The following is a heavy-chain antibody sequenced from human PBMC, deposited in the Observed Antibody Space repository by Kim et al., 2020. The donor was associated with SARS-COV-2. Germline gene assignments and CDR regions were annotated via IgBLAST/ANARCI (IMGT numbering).Heavy chain of an antibody. CDR1: GGSFSGYH. Sequence: SETLSLTCAVYGGSFSGYHWSWIRQPPGKGLDWIGEINHSGSTNYNPSLKSRVTISVDTSKNQFSLKLRSVTAADTAVYYCARGRAGVVPGPILGIGPHYDFYVMDFWGQGTTVTVSS. J-gene: IGHJ6*02. D-gene: IGHD2-2*02. CDR2: INHSGST. V-gene: IGHV4-34*01. CDR3: ARGRAGVVPGPILGIGPHYDFYVMDF.